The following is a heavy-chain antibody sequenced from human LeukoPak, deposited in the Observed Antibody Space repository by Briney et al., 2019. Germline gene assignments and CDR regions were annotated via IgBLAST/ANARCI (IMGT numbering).Heavy chain of an antibody. CDR1: NYTFTHYP. Sequence: ASVKVSCKPSNYTFTHYPITWVRQVPGQGLEWMGWISTRNGETHYARRFQGRATMTTDTFASTVYIEVRSLTSDDTALYYCARESGSGSYFYFDYWGPGTLVTVSS. J-gene: IGHJ4*02. D-gene: IGHD3-10*01. CDR3: ARESGSGSYFYFDY. CDR2: ISTRNGET. V-gene: IGHV1-18*01.